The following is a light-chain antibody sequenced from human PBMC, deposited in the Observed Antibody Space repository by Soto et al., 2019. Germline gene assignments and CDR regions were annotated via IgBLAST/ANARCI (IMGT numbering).Light chain of an antibody. V-gene: IGKV4-1*01. J-gene: IGKJ4*01. CDR2: WAS. CDR1: QNILYSSNNKNY. Sequence: TEVTQSPDSLEVSVGGGGSINCRSSQNILYSSNNKNYLAWYQQKPGQPPKLLIYWASIRESGVPDRFSGSGSGTDFTLTVSSLQAEDGPVYYCQQYFNTPLSSGGGTKVDIK. CDR3: QQYFNTPLS.